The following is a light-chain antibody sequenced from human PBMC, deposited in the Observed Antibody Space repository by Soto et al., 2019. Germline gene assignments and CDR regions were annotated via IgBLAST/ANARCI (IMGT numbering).Light chain of an antibody. V-gene: IGLV2-8*01. J-gene: IGLJ1*01. Sequence: QSALTQPPSASGSPGQSVTISCTGTSSDVGGYNSVSWYQHHPGKAPKLMIYEVSKRPSGVPDRFSGSKSANTASLTVSGLQAEDEADYYCSSYAGSNNYVFGTGNKLTVL. CDR2: EVS. CDR1: SSDVGGYNS. CDR3: SSYAGSNNYV.